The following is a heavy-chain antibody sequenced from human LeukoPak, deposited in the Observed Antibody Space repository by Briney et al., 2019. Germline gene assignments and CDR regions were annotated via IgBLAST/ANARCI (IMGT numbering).Heavy chain of an antibody. Sequence: SETLSLTCTVSGGSISSGDYYWSWIRQPPGKGLEWIGYIYYSGSTYYNPSLKSQVTISVDTSKNQFSLKLSSVTAADTAVYYCARDLLGIGFDYWGQGTLVTVSS. V-gene: IGHV4-30-4*01. CDR1: GGSISSGDYY. CDR2: IYYSGST. D-gene: IGHD7-27*01. CDR3: ARDLLGIGFDY. J-gene: IGHJ4*02.